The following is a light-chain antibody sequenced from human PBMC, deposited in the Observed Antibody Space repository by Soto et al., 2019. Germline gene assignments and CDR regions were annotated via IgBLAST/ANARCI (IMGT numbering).Light chain of an antibody. J-gene: IGLJ1*01. Sequence: QSALTPPASVSGSPGQSITIACTGTSNDIGAYNFVSWYQQHPGKAPKVMISEVSNRPSGVSNRFSGSKSGNTASLTISGLQADDEAYYYCTSYTSSRVYVFGTGTKLTVL. CDR2: EVS. V-gene: IGLV2-14*01. CDR1: SNDIGAYNF. CDR3: TSYTSSRVYV.